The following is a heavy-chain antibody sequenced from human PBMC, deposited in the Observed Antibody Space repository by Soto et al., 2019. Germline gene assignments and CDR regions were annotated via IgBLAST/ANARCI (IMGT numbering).Heavy chain of an antibody. CDR1: GGSISSNNW. CDR3: AKNVPSSSGWYRRYNWFDP. J-gene: IGHJ5*02. CDR2: IYHSGST. Sequence: PSETLSLTCAVSGGSISSNNWWSWVRQPPGKGLEWIGEIYHSGSTYYNPSLKSRVTISVDTSKNQFSLKLSSVTAADTAVYYCAKNVPSSSGWYRRYNWFDPCGQGTLVTVS. V-gene: IGHV4-4*02. D-gene: IGHD6-19*01.